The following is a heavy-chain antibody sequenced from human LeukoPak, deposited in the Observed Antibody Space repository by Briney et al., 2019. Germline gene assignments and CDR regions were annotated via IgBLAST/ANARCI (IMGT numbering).Heavy chain of an antibody. D-gene: IGHD2-2*01. V-gene: IGHV4-59*01. CDR1: GGSISSYY. CDR3: ARICSSTSCHPHNWFDP. Sequence: PSETLSLTCTVSGGSISSYYWSWIRQPPGKGLEWIGYIYYSGSTNYNPSLKSRVTISVDTSKNQFSLKLNSVTAADTAVYYCARICSSTSCHPHNWFDPWGQGTLVTVSS. CDR2: IYYSGST. J-gene: IGHJ5*02.